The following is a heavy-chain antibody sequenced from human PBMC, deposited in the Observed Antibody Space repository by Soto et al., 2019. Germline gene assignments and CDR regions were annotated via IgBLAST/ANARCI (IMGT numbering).Heavy chain of an antibody. J-gene: IGHJ4*02. CDR2: INSAGSAS. D-gene: IGHD5-18*01. Sequence: EVQLVESGGGLGQPGGSLRLSCVGSGFTFSSYWMHWVRQVPGKGPVWVSRINSAGSASSYADFVKGRFTVSRDNAKNTLYLEMNGLSADDTAVYYSATGGYSYGWGYWRQWTLFTVSS. CDR1: GFTFSSYW. CDR3: ATGGYSYGWGY. V-gene: IGHV3-74*01.